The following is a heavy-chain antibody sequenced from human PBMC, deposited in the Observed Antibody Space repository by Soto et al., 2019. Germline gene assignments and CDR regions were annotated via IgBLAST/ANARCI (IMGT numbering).Heavy chain of an antibody. J-gene: IGHJ5*02. CDR3: ARQRFYSNYGYWFDH. V-gene: IGHV4-39*01. Sequence: XETLSLTCTVSGCSISSSSYYWGWIRQPPGKGLEWIGSIYYSGSTYYNPSLKSRVTISVDASKNQFSLKLSSVTAADTAVYYCARQRFYSNYGYWFDHWGQGTLVTVSS. CDR1: GCSISSSSYY. D-gene: IGHD4-4*01. CDR2: IYYSGST.